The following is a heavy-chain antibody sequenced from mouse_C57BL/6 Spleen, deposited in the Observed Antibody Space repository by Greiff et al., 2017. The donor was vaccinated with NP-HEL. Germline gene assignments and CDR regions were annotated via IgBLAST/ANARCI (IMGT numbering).Heavy chain of an antibody. CDR1: GYTFTSYG. CDR2: IYPRSGNT. V-gene: IGHV1-81*01. D-gene: IGHD1-1*01. Sequence: QVQLQQSGAELARPGASVKLSCKASGYTFTSYGISWVKQRTGQGLEWIGEIYPRSGNTYYNEKFKGKATLTADKSSSTAYMELRSLTSGYSAVYFCASGEDYYTGSGSEDAMDYWGQGTSVTVSS. J-gene: IGHJ4*01. CDR3: ASGEDYYTGSGSEDAMDY.